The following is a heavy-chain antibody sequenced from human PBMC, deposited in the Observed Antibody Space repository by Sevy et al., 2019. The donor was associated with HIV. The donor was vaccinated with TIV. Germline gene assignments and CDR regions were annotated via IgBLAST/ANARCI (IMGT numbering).Heavy chain of an antibody. CDR1: GIIFTTSG. CDR3: AKDFTGYNGMDV. D-gene: IGHD3-9*01. CDR2: ISYDGRNK. V-gene: IGHV3-30*18. J-gene: IGHJ6*02. Sequence: GGSLRLSCAVSGIIFTTSGMHWVRQAPGKGLEWVAVISYDGRNKFYGDSVKGRITISRDNSKNILYLQMNSLRVEDTAVYYCAKDFTGYNGMDVWGQGTMVTVSS.